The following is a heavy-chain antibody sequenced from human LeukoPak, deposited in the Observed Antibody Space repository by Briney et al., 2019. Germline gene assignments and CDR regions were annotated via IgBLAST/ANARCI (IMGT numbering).Heavy chain of an antibody. V-gene: IGHV4-39*07. CDR3: ARVRCSSTSCPVGY. J-gene: IGHJ4*02. CDR1: GGSISSSSYY. Sequence: SETLSLTCTVSGGSISSSSYYWGWIRQPPGKGLEWIGSIYYSGSTCYNPSLKSRVTISVDTSKNQFSLKLSSVTAADTAVYYCARVRCSSTSCPVGYWGQGTLVTVSS. D-gene: IGHD2-2*01. CDR2: IYYSGST.